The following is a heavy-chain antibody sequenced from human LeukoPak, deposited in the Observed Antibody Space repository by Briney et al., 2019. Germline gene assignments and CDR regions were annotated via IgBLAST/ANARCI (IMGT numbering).Heavy chain of an antibody. D-gene: IGHD2-8*02. Sequence: SETLSLTCRVSGYSISSGYYWGWIRQAPGKGLEWTGNLYHSGSTYYNPSLKSRVSISVDTSKNQFSLNLSSVTAADTAVYYCATEIQKIAGGVYWGQGTLVTVSS. CDR2: LYHSGST. J-gene: IGHJ4*02. CDR3: ATEIQKIAGGVY. CDR1: GYSISSGYY. V-gene: IGHV4-38-2*02.